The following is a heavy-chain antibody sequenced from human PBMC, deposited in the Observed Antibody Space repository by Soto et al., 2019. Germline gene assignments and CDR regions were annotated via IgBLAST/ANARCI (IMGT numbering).Heavy chain of an antibody. Sequence: QVHLVASGGGLVKPGGSLSLSCVASGITLSDNYMTWIRQAPGKGLEWLSYISNSDYTTYYADSVKGRFTISRDNAKNSLYLQLNGLRVEDTAVYYCASGKWSLDYWGQGILVTVSS. V-gene: IGHV3-11*01. CDR1: GITLSDNY. CDR3: ASGKWSLDY. D-gene: IGHD2-8*01. J-gene: IGHJ4*02. CDR2: ISNSDYTT.